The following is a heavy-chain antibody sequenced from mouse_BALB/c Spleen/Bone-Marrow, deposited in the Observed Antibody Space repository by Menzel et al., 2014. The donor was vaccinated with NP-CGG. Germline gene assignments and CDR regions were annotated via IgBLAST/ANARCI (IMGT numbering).Heavy chain of an antibody. D-gene: IGHD1-1*02. J-gene: IGHJ3*01. Sequence: VKLMESGPGLVAPSQSLSITCTVSGFSLTGYGVNWVRQPPGKGLEWLGIIWVDGSTDYNPALKSRLSISKDNSKSQVFLKMNSLQIDDTARYYCARGGGSPFAYWGQGTLVTVSA. CDR3: ARGGGSPFAY. V-gene: IGHV2-6-7*01. CDR2: IWVDGST. CDR1: GFSLTGYG.